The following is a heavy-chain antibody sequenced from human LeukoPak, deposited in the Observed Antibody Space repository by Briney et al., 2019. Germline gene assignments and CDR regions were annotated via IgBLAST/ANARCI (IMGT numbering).Heavy chain of an antibody. CDR3: ARDLNWNYGGEYYYYYMDV. J-gene: IGHJ6*03. Sequence: SQTLSLTCAISGDSVSSNSAAWNWIRQSPSRGLEWLGRTYYRSKWYNDYAVSVKSRITINPDTSKNQFSLQLNSVTPEDTAVYYCARDLNWNYGGEYYYYYMDVWGKGTTVTVSS. CDR1: GDSVSSNSAA. CDR2: TYYRSKWYN. V-gene: IGHV6-1*01. D-gene: IGHD1-7*01.